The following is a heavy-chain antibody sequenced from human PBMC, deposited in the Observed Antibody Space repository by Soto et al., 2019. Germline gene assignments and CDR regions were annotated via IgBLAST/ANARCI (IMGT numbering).Heavy chain of an antibody. CDR1: GFTFNTYG. J-gene: IGHJ6*02. D-gene: IGHD2-15*01. V-gene: IGHV3-33*08. CDR3: ARGDCTGAYCYSWPFNYGVDV. Sequence: QVQLVESGGGVVQPGGSLRLSCTTSGFTFNTYGMYWVRQAPGKGLEWVAIIWYDGSNKYYGDSVKGRFTISRDNSKNTLYLQMNSLRAEDTALYYCARGDCTGAYCYSWPFNYGVDVWGQGTKVTVSS. CDR2: IWYDGSNK.